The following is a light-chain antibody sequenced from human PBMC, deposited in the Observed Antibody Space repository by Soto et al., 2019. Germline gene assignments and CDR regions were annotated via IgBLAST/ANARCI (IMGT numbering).Light chain of an antibody. J-gene: IGLJ2*01. CDR1: KLGDKY. CDR3: QAWDSSTAV. V-gene: IGLV3-1*01. CDR2: QDS. Sequence: ELTQPPSVSVSPGQTASITCSGDKLGDKYACWYQQKPGQSPVLVIYQDSKRPSGIPERFSGSNSGNTATLTISGTQAMDEADYYCQAWDSSTAVFGGGTKLTVL.